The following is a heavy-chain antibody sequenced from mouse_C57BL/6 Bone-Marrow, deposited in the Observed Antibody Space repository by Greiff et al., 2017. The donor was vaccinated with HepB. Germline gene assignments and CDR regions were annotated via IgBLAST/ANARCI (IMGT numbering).Heavy chain of an antibody. Sequence: LVESGAELVRPGTSVKMSCKASGYTFTNYWIGWAKQRPGHGLEWIGDIYPGGGYTNYNEKFKGKATLTADKSSSTAYMQFSSLTSEDSAIYYCARNYYGSRAMDYWGQGTSVTVSS. CDR1: GYTFTNYW. CDR3: ARNYYGSRAMDY. CDR2: IYPGGGYT. D-gene: IGHD1-1*01. J-gene: IGHJ4*01. V-gene: IGHV1-63*01.